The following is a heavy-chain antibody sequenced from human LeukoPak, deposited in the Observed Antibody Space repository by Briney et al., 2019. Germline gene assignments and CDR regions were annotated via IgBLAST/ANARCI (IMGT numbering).Heavy chain of an antibody. Sequence: ASVKVSCKASGYTFTGYYMYWVRQAPGQGLEWMGWINPNSGGTNYAQKFQGRVTMTRDTSISTAYMELSRLRSDDTAVYYCARVDLTGDWEFDYWGQGTLVTVSS. CDR3: ARVDLTGDWEFDY. V-gene: IGHV1-2*02. J-gene: IGHJ4*02. D-gene: IGHD7-27*01. CDR1: GYTFTGYY. CDR2: INPNSGGT.